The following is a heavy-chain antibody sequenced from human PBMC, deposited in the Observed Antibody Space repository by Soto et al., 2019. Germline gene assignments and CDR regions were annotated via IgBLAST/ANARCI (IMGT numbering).Heavy chain of an antibody. D-gene: IGHD5-12*01. CDR1: GGSISSYY. Sequence: QVQLQESGPGLVKPSETLSLTCTVSGGSISSYYWRWIRQPAGKGLEWIGRVYTSGSTNYNPSLRSRGTMSVDTSKNQFSLKLNSVTAADTAVYYCARDRHIVATSGYGMDVWGQGTAVTVSS. CDR2: VYTSGST. CDR3: ARDRHIVATSGYGMDV. V-gene: IGHV4-4*07. J-gene: IGHJ6*02.